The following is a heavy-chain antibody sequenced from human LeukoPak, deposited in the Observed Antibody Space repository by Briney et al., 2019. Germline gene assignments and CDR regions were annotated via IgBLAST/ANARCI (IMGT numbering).Heavy chain of an antibody. Sequence: PSETLSLTCTVSGGSISSSSYYWGWIRQPPGKGLEWIGSIYYSGSTYYNPSLKSRVTMSVDTSKNQFSLKLSSVTAADTAVYYCARNYNDSSGYYYFDYWGQGTLVTVSS. J-gene: IGHJ4*02. CDR2: IYYSGST. V-gene: IGHV4-39*07. CDR1: GGSISSSSYY. D-gene: IGHD3-22*01. CDR3: ARNYNDSSGYYYFDY.